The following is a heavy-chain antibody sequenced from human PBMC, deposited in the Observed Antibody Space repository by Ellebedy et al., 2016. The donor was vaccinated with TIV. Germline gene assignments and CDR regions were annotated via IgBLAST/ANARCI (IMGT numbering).Heavy chain of an antibody. CDR1: GYTFTNFY. D-gene: IGHD1-7*01. CDR2: INPRSGST. J-gene: IGHJ3*01. V-gene: IGHV1-46*01. CDR3: ARGWNYDAFDV. Sequence: ASVKVSCXASGYTFTNFYIHWVRQAPGQGLEWMAMINPRSGSTTITQKFQGRVTMTSDTSASTVYMELRSLKFEDTSIYYCARGWNYDAFDVWGQGTMVTVSS.